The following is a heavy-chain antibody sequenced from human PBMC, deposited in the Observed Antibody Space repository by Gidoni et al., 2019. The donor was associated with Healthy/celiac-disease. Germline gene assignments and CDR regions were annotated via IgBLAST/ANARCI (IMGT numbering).Heavy chain of an antibody. CDR1: GFTFSSYA. CDR2: ISYDGSNK. J-gene: IGHJ4*02. Sequence: QVPLLESGGGVVQPGRSLRLSCAASGFTFSSYAMHWVRQAPGKGLEWVAVISYDGSNKYYADSVKGRFTIYRDNSKNTLYLQMNSLRAEDTAVYYCARKDYGDYYFDYWGQGTLVTVSS. CDR3: ARKDYGDYYFDY. D-gene: IGHD4-17*01. V-gene: IGHV3-30-3*01.